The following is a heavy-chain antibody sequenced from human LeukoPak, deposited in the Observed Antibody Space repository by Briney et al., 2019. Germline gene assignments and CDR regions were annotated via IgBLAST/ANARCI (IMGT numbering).Heavy chain of an antibody. V-gene: IGHV1-8*03. CDR2: MNPHSGNT. J-gene: IGHJ3*02. D-gene: IGHD4-17*01. CDR3: ATTDDDAFDI. Sequence: ASVKVSCKASGYTFSNFDINWVRQATGQGLEWMGWMNPHSGNTGYSQKFQGRVTITKNSSISTAYMELSSLTSEDTAVYYCATTDDDAFDIWGQGTMVTVSS. CDR1: GYTFSNFD.